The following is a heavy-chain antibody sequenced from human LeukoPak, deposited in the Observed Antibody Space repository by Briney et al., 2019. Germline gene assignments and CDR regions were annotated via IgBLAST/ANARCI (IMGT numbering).Heavy chain of an antibody. V-gene: IGHV3-21*01. CDR2: ISSSSSYI. J-gene: IGHJ5*02. CDR3: ATSTYGGYALIS. D-gene: IGHD5-12*01. CDR1: GFTFSSYS. Sequence: PGGSLRLSCAASGFTFSSYSMNWVRQAPGKGLEWVSSISSSSSYIYYADSVKGRFTISRDNAKNSLCLQMNSLRAEDTAVYYCATSTYGGYALISWGQGTLVTVSS.